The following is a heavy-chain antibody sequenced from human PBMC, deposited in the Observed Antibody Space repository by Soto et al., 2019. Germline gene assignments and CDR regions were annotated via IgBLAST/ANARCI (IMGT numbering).Heavy chain of an antibody. Sequence: PGGSLRLSCAASGFTFSSYSMNWVRQAPGKGLEWVSYISSSSSTIYYADSVKGRFTISRDNAKNSLYLQMNSLRDEDTAVYYCASRPYPMMKGAYYAMDVWGQGTTVTLSS. CDR2: ISSSSSTI. J-gene: IGHJ6*02. V-gene: IGHV3-48*02. CDR3: ASRPYPMMKGAYYAMDV. D-gene: IGHD3-16*01. CDR1: GFTFSSYS.